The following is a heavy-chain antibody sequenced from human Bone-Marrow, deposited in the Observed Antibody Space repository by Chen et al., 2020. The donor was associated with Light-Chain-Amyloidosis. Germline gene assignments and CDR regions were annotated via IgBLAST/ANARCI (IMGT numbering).Heavy chain of an antibody. D-gene: IGHD3-16*02. CDR3: ARDVPVPRYYDYVWGSYRRDYGMDV. CDR1: GYSISSGYY. Sequence: QVQLQESGPGLVKPSETLSLTCAVSGYSISSGYYWGWIRQPPGKGLEWIGSIYHSGSTYYNPSLKSRVTISVDTSKNQFSLKLSSVTAADTAVYYCARDVPVPRYYDYVWGSYRRDYGMDVWGQGTTVTVSS. V-gene: IGHV4-38-2*01. J-gene: IGHJ6*02. CDR2: IYHSGST.